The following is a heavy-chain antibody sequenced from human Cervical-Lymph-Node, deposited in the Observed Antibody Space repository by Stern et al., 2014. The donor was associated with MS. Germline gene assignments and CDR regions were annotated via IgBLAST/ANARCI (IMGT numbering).Heavy chain of an antibody. CDR3: ARVVGPRFDP. CDR1: GFTFGSFN. Sequence: VQLVQSGGGLVQRGGPLRLSWEAPGFTFGSFNMNWVRQVQGKGLGGVSYISSSSSPIYYADSVKGRFTISRDNAKNSLYLQMNSLRAEDTAVYYCARVVGPRFDPWGQGTLVTVSS. J-gene: IGHJ5*02. CDR2: ISSSSSPI. D-gene: IGHD2-21*01. V-gene: IGHV3-48*01.